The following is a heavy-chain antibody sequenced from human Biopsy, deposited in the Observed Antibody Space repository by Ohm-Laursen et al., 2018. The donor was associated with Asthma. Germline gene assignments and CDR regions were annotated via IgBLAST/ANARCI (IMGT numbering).Heavy chain of an antibody. J-gene: IGHJ4*02. CDR1: GDSFSNYA. CDR3: ARGPEYVRSSGALDY. CDR2: LIPVLGTP. V-gene: IGHV1-69*13. D-gene: IGHD2-2*01. Sequence: ASVKVSCKASGDSFSNYAISWVRQVPGQGLEWMGGLIPVLGTPDHAQMFEGRVTITADDSTSTAYMELSSLSSEDTALYYCARGPEYVRSSGALDYWGQGTLVTVSS.